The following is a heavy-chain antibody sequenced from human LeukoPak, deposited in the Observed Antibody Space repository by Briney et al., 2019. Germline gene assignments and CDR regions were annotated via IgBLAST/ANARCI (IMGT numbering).Heavy chain of an antibody. CDR2: IWYDGSNK. V-gene: IGHV3-33*01. D-gene: IGHD2-2*01. CDR1: GFTFSSYG. Sequence: GGSLRLSCAASGFTFSSYGMHWVRQAPGKGLEWVAVIWYDGSNKYYADSVKGRFTISRDNSKNTLYLQMNSLRAEDTAVYYCATDSVVPAAPVDYWGQGTLVTVSS. CDR3: ATDSVVPAAPVDY. J-gene: IGHJ4*02.